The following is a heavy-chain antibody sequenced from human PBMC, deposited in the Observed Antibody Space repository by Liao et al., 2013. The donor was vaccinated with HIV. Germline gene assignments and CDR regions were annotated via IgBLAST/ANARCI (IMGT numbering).Heavy chain of an antibody. CDR2: FSHSGGT. V-gene: IGHV4-59*04. D-gene: IGHD3-16*01. CDR3: ARGGMASALDS. J-gene: IGHJ4*02. Sequence: QLQLQESGPGLVKPSETLSLTCTVSRDSINSFYWSWIRQSPGKGLEWIGEFSHSGGTSYNPSLKRRVTISIDTSKNQFSLKMASVTAADTGVFYCARGGMASALDSWGQGTLVTVSS. CDR1: RDSINSFY.